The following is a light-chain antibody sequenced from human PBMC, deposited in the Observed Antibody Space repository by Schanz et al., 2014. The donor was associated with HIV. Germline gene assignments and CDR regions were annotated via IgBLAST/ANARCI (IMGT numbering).Light chain of an antibody. CDR2: DVS. V-gene: IGLV2-14*03. CDR3: SSYTSSSTLI. Sequence: QSALTQPASVSGSPGQSITISCTGTSSDVGNYNYPSWYQQLPGKVPKLMIYDVSNRASGVSNRFSGSKSDNTASLTISGLQAEDEADYYCSSYTSSSTLIFGGGTKVTVL. CDR1: SSDVGNYNY. J-gene: IGLJ2*01.